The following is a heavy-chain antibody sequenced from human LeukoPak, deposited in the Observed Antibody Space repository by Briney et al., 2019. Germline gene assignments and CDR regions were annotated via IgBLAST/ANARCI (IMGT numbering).Heavy chain of an antibody. J-gene: IGHJ6*03. V-gene: IGHV4-39*07. Sequence: PSETLSLTCTVSDGSIISSSYYWGWIRQPPGKGLDWIGSIYYSGITSYNPSLKSRVTISLATSKNQFSLKLGSVTAADTAVYYCARDRFDDSSGYYYHYYFYMDVWGKGTTVTVSS. CDR1: DGSIISSSYY. CDR3: ARDRFDDSSGYYYHYYFYMDV. CDR2: IYYSGIT. D-gene: IGHD3-22*01.